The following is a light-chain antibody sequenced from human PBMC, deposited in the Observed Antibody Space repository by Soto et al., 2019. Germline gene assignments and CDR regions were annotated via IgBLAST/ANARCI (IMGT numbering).Light chain of an antibody. CDR3: SSYATSILEV. V-gene: IGLV2-14*03. CDR1: SSDVGGYNF. CDR2: DVS. J-gene: IGLJ1*01. Sequence: QPDLTQPASVSGSPGQSITISCTGTSSDVGGYNFVSWYQQHPGKAPKLMIYDVSNRPSGVSDRFSDSKSGNTASLTIFGLQAEDEADYYCSSYATSILEVFGTGTKVTVL.